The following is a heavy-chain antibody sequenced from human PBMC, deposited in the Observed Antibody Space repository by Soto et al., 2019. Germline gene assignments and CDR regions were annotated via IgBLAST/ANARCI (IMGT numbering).Heavy chain of an antibody. Sequence: QVQLVQSGAEVKKPESSVKVSCKTSGGTFNRYAISWVRQAPGQGLEWMGGIIPIFGIGNDAQRFQGRVTITADESTGTAYMELSSGRSEDTRVYYCARSAITLFGVVSIPPHYYSEMDVWGQGTTVTVSS. V-gene: IGHV1-69*01. CDR2: IIPIFGIG. J-gene: IGHJ6*02. D-gene: IGHD3-3*01. CDR3: ARSAITLFGVVSIPPHYYSEMDV. CDR1: GGTFNRYA.